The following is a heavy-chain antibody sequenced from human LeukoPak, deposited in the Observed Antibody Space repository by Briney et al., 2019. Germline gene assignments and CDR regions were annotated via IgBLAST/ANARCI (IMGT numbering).Heavy chain of an antibody. CDR1: GGSISSYY. CDR3: ARASYSSGWFDY. Sequence: ASETLSLTCTVSGGSISSYYWSWIRQPPGKGLEGSGYIYYSGSTNYNPSLKSRVTISVDTSKNQFSVKLSSVTAADTAVYYCARASYSSGWFDYWGQGTLVTVSS. J-gene: IGHJ4*02. D-gene: IGHD6-19*01. CDR2: IYYSGST. V-gene: IGHV4-59*01.